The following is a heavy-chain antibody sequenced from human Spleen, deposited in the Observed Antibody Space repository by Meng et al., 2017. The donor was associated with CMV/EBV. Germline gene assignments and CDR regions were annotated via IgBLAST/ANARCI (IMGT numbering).Heavy chain of an antibody. J-gene: IGHJ6*02. CDR1: GGSVSSHY. D-gene: IGHD6-6*01. CDR2: IYYTGST. V-gene: IGHV4-59*02. Sequence: GSLRLSCTVSGGSVSSHYWNWIRQPPGQGLEWIGHIYYTGSTNYNPSLKSRVSISVDTSKNQFSLKLSSVTAADTAVYYCARVSRKVAARPRYYYGMNVWGQGTTVTVSS. CDR3: ARVSRKVAARPRYYYGMNV.